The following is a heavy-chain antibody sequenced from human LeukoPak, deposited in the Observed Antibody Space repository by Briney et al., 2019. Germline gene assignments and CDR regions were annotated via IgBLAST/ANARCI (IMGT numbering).Heavy chain of an antibody. V-gene: IGHV3-30*02. CDR2: IRYDGSNK. Sequence: GSLRLSCAASGFTFSSYGMHWVRQAPGKGLEWVAFIRYDGSNKYYADSVKGRFTISRDDSKNTLYLQMNSLRAEDTAVYYCAKEGFRIHYGMDVWGQGTTVTVSS. D-gene: IGHD3-10*01. CDR1: GFTFSSYG. CDR3: AKEGFRIHYGMDV. J-gene: IGHJ6*02.